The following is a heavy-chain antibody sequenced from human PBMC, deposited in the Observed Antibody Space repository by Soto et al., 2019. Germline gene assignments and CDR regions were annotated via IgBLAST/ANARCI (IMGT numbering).Heavy chain of an antibody. CDR1: GDSVSSSSVT. D-gene: IGHD2-8*01. V-gene: IGHV6-1*01. CDR3: VRLIGNSWLDS. J-gene: IGHJ5*01. CDR2: TYYRYKWYN. Sequence: SQTLSLTCAISGDSVSSSSVTWNWIRQSPSRGLEWLGRTYYRYKWYNDYAESVKSRITINPDTSKNQFSLHLNSVTPEDTAVYYCVRLIGNSWLDSWGQGTTVTVSS.